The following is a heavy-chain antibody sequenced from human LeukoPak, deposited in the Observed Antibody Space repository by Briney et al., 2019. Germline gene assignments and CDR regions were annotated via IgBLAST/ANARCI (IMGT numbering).Heavy chain of an antibody. V-gene: IGHV3-30*02. CDR3: AKDRDLDRIAAIAARQTSNGYSSGWYGY. D-gene: IGHD6-19*01. J-gene: IGHJ4*02. CDR2: IRYDGSNK. Sequence: GGSLGLSCAASGFTFSSYGMHWVRQAPGKGLEWVAFIRYDGSNKYYADSVKGRFTISRDNSKNTLYLQMNSLRAEDTAVYYCAKDRDLDRIAAIAARQTSNGYSSGWYGYWGQGTLVTVSS. CDR1: GFTFSSYG.